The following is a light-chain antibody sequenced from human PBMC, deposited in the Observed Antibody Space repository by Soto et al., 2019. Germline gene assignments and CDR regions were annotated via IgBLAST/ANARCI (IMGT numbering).Light chain of an antibody. CDR2: GAS. CDR1: QSVSSR. J-gene: IGKJ4*01. CDR3: QQYGSSPH. V-gene: IGKV3-20*01. Sequence: EILLTQSPATLSVSPGERATLSCRASQSVSSRLAWYHQKPGKSPRLLIYGASTRATGIPDRLSGGGSGTDFTLTIRRLEPEDFAVYYCQQYGSSPHFGGGTKVDIK.